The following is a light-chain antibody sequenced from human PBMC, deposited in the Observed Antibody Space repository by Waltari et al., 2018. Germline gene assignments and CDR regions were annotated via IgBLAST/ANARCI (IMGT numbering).Light chain of an antibody. CDR3: YSVDDNKRV. CDR2: KDS. Sequence: SYELTQPSSVSVSPGQTARITCSGAVLATRYTRWFQQKPGQAPVLVIYKDSERPSGIPERFSGSSSGTTVTLTISGAQVEDEADYYCYSVDDNKRVFGGGTKLTVL. CDR1: VLATRY. J-gene: IGLJ2*01. V-gene: IGLV3-27*01.